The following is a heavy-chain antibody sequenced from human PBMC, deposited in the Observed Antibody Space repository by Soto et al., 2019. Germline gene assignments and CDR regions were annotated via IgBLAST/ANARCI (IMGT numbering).Heavy chain of an antibody. D-gene: IGHD1-26*01. V-gene: IGHV3-23*01. J-gene: IGHJ4*02. Sequence: GGSLRLSCAAPGFTFSSYAMSWVRQAPGKGLEWVSAISGSGGSTYYADSVKGRFTISRDNSKNTLYLQMNSLRAEDTAVYYCAKVGHRMGATEFDYWGQGTLVTVSS. CDR1: GFTFSSYA. CDR2: ISGSGGST. CDR3: AKVGHRMGATEFDY.